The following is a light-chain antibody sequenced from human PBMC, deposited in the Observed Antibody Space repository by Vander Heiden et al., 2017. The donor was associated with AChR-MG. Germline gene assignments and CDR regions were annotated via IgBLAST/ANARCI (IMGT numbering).Light chain of an antibody. Sequence: QSVLTQPPSVSGAPGQRVPISCTGSSSNIGAGYDVHWYQQLPGTAPKLLIDVNSNRPSGVPDRFSGSKSGTSASLAITGLQAEDEAGYYCQSYDSSLRVVVFGGGTKLTVL. V-gene: IGLV1-40*01. J-gene: IGLJ2*01. CDR2: VNS. CDR1: SSNIGAGYD. CDR3: QSYDSSLRVVV.